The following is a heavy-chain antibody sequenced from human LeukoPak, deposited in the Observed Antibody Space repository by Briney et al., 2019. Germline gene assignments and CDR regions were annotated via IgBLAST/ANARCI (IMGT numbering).Heavy chain of an antibody. Sequence: ADTLSLTCAVSGDSISDYYWSWIRQPAGKGLELIGRIYTNGITNYNPSLKRRVTTSVDPSKNHLSLRLSSVTAADTAVYYCARGVMSAIFAFDIWGQGTMVTVSS. CDR2: IYTNGIT. CDR3: ARGVMSAIFAFDI. J-gene: IGHJ3*02. CDR1: GDSISDYY. D-gene: IGHD2-8*02. V-gene: IGHV4-4*07.